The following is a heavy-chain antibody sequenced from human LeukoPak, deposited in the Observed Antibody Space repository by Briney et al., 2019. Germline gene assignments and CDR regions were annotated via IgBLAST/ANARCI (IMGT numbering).Heavy chain of an antibody. CDR3: ARKVKRITIFGVAGKGSWFDP. V-gene: IGHV4-34*01. Sequence: PSETLSLTCAVYDGSFSGYYWSWIRQPPGKGLEWIGEINHSGSTNYNPSLKSRVTISVDTSKNQFSLKLSSVTAADTAVYYCARKVKRITIFGVAGKGSWFDPWGQGTLVTVSS. D-gene: IGHD3-3*01. CDR1: DGSFSGYY. CDR2: INHSGST. J-gene: IGHJ5*02.